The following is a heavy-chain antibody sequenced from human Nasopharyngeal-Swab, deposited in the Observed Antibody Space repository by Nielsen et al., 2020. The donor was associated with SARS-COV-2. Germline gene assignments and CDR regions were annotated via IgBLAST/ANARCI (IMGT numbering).Heavy chain of an antibody. V-gene: IGHV5-51*01. D-gene: IGHD6-6*01. CDR1: GYSFSSYW. Sequence: GESLKISCKGSGYSFSSYWIRWVRQMPGKGLEWVGVIYPGDSETSYSPSFQGQVTISADKSINTSYLQWSSLKASDTAMYYCARRNQMADRPFDSWCQGTLVTFSS. CDR2: IYPGDSET. J-gene: IGHJ4*02. CDR3: ARRNQMADRPFDS.